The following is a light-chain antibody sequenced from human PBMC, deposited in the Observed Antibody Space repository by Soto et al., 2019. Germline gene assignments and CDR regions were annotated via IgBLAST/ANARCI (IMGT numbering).Light chain of an antibody. CDR1: QSISTW. CDR3: QQYNTYLFT. J-gene: IGKJ3*01. CDR2: DAS. V-gene: IGKV1-5*01. Sequence: DIQMTQSPSTLSASVGDRVTITCRASQSISTWLAWYQQKPGKAPKLLIYDASSLESGVPSRFSGSGSGTEFTLAISSLQPEDFATYYCQQYNTYLFTCGPGTKVDI.